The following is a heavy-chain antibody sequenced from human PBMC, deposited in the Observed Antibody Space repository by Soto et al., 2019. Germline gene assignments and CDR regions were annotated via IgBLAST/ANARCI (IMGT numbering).Heavy chain of an antibody. J-gene: IGHJ1*01. V-gene: IGHV1-2*04. CDR1: GYTFTGNY. CDR3: ARVLDCSGGSCYSEYFQH. D-gene: IGHD2-15*01. Sequence: ASVKVSCKASGYTFTGNYMHWVRQAPGQGLEWMGWINPNSGGTNYAQKFQGWVTMTRDTSISTAYMELSRLRSDDTAVYYCARVLDCSGGSCYSEYFQHWGQGTLVTVSS. CDR2: INPNSGGT.